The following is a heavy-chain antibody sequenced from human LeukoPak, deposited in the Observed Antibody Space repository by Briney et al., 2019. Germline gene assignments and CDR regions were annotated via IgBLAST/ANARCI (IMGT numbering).Heavy chain of an antibody. V-gene: IGHV3-74*01. CDR3: ARRAQYYYDSSGYPEILFDY. J-gene: IGHJ4*02. CDR1: GFTFSSYW. Sequence: PGGSLRLSCAASGFTFSSYWMHWVRQAPGKGLVWVSRLNNDGSSTNYADSVKGRFTISRDNAKNTLYLQMNSLRDEDTAVYYCARRAQYYYDSSGYPEILFDYWGQGTLVTVSS. CDR2: LNNDGSST. D-gene: IGHD3-22*01.